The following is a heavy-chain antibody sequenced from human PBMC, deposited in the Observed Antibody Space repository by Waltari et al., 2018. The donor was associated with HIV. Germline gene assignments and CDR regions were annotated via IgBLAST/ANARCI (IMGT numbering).Heavy chain of an antibody. Sequence: QVQLVQSGAEVKKPGASVKVSCTASGYTFTSHSLHWVRQARGQGLEWMGKINPSRGSTTFAQKFQGRVTMTRDTSTNTVYMDLSSLRSEDTAVYYCARGDVVEETGDYYYGIDVWGQGTTVTVSS. CDR3: ARGDVVEETGDYYYGIDV. D-gene: IGHD2-2*01. CDR1: GYTFTSHS. J-gene: IGHJ6*02. V-gene: IGHV1-46*03. CDR2: INPSRGST.